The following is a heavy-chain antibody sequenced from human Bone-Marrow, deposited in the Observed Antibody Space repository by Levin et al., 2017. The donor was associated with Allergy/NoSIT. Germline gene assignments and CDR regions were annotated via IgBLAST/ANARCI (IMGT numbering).Heavy chain of an antibody. D-gene: IGHD2-15*01. CDR3: AKFPYCSGRSCYLYYFDY. CDR1: GFSFSDYD. J-gene: IGHJ4*02. Sequence: TGGSLRLSCVASGFSFSDYDMNWVRQAPGKGLEWVSSISRSSSYIDYADSVKGRFTISRDNAKNSLYLQLNSLRAEDTAVYYCAKFPYCSGRSCYLYYFDYWGQGTLVTVSS. CDR2: ISRSSSYI. V-gene: IGHV3-21*01.